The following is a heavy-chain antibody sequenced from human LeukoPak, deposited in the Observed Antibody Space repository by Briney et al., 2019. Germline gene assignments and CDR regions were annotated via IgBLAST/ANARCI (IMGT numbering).Heavy chain of an antibody. J-gene: IGHJ4*02. D-gene: IGHD3-10*01. CDR2: ISGSGGST. CDR3: AKGTKQELLIRYYFDY. V-gene: IGHV3-23*01. Sequence: PGGSLRLSCAASGFTFSSYAMSWVRQAPGKGLEWVSAISGSGGSTYYADSVKSRFTISRDNSKNTLYLQVNSLRAEDTAVYYCAKGTKQELLIRYYFDYWGQGTLVTVSS. CDR1: GFTFSSYA.